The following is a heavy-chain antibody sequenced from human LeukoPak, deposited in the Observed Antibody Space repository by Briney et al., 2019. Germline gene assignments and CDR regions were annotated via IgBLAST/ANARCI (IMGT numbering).Heavy chain of an antibody. CDR3: ARDESYSSDY. J-gene: IGHJ4*02. V-gene: IGHV3-7*05. D-gene: IGHD6-13*01. CDR1: GFTFSNYW. Sequence: GESLRLSCAASGFTFSNYWMSWVRQAPGKGLEWVANIKHDGSEKYYVDSVKGRFTISRDNAKNSLYLQMNRLRAEDTAVYYCARDESYSSDYWGQGTLVTVSS. CDR2: IKHDGSEK.